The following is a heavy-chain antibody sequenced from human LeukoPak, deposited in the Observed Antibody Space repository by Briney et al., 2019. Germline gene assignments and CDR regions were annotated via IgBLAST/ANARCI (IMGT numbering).Heavy chain of an antibody. CDR2: IKGDGSST. V-gene: IGHV3-74*01. J-gene: IGHJ4*02. D-gene: IGHD3-22*01. CDR1: GFTFSRYW. Sequence: GGSLRLSCAASGFTFSRYWMHWVRQAPGKGLVWVSGIKGDGSSTNSADSVKGRFTISRDNAKNTLYLQMNSLRAEDTAVYYCVRDIYYDSSGYSTPPDYWGQGTLVTVSS. CDR3: VRDIYYDSSGYSTPPDY.